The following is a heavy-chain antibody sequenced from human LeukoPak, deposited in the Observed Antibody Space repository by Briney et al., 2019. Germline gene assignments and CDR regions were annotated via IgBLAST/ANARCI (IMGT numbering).Heavy chain of an antibody. J-gene: IGHJ3*02. D-gene: IGHD3-22*01. CDR3: ATVIVSSGYYYGGAFDI. CDR1: GYXLTELS. V-gene: IGHV1-24*01. Sequence: ASVKVSCKVSGYXLTELSIHWVRQAPGKGLEWIGGFDPEDGETIYAQKFQGRVTMTEDTSTDTAYMELSSLRSEDTAVYYCATVIVSSGYYYGGAFDIWGQGTMVTVSS. CDR2: FDPEDGET.